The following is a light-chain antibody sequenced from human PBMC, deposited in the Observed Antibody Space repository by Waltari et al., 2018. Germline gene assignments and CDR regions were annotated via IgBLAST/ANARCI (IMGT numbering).Light chain of an antibody. J-gene: IGLJ1*01. CDR3: QAYDSSLSGPRYV. Sequence: QSVLTQPPSVSAAPGQRVTISCTGSSSNIGAGSDVHWYQQLPGRAPTLLIFGNGMRPPGVSDRFSGSKSGTSASLAITGLQAADEADYYCQAYDSSLSGPRYVFGTGTTVTVL. CDR2: GNG. CDR1: SSNIGAGSD. V-gene: IGLV1-40*01.